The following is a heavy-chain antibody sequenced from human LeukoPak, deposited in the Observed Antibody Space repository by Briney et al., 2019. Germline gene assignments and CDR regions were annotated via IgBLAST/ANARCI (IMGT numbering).Heavy chain of an antibody. Sequence: GGSLRLSCAASGFIFSDYGMSWVRQAPGKGLEWVSTIGGRGGSTYYADSVKGRFTISRDNSKNTLYLQMNSLRAEDTAVYYCAKAGGGYQYYFDYWGQGTLVTVSS. CDR3: AKAGGGYQYYFDY. D-gene: IGHD3-22*01. J-gene: IGHJ4*02. CDR1: GFIFSDYG. V-gene: IGHV3-23*01. CDR2: IGGRGGST.